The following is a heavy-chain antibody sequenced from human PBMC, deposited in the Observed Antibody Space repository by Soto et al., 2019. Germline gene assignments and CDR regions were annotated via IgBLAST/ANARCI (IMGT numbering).Heavy chain of an antibody. CDR2: ISWDGGST. D-gene: IGHD3-3*01. J-gene: IGHJ4*02. Sequence: GGSLRLSCAASGFTFDDYTMHWVRQAPGKGLEWVSLISWDGGSTYYADSVKGRFTISRDNSKNSLYLQMNSLRTEDTALYYCAKDIGRGLEWLFDYWGQGTLVTVSS. V-gene: IGHV3-43*01. CDR1: GFTFDDYT. CDR3: AKDIGRGLEWLFDY.